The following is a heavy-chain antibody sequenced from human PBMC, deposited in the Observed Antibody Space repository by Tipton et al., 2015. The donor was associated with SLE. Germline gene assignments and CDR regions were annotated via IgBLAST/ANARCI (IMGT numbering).Heavy chain of an antibody. J-gene: IGHJ2*01. V-gene: IGHV4-39*07. CDR2: IYYGGTI. D-gene: IGHD5-18*01. CDR3: ARTAGRSVKLWYFDL. Sequence: TLSLTCTVSVASINSSSYYWAWIRQPPGKGLEWIGHIYYGGTIYYNPSLKSRVTMSIDTSKNQFSLKLSSVTDVDTAVYYCARTAGRSVKLWYFDLWGRGTLVTVSS. CDR1: VASINSSSYY.